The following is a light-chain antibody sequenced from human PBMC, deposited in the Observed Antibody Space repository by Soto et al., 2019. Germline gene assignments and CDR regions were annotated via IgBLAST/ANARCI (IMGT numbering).Light chain of an antibody. CDR1: QSISTY. V-gene: IGKV1-39*01. Sequence: DIQMTQSPSSLSASVGDRVTISCRTSQSISTYLNWYQQKPGTAPRLLISRASSVKSGVPPRFSGSGSGSLFTLTISSLRPEDIATYFCQHSYSSPPWTFGQGTKVDIK. CDR3: QHSYSSPPWT. J-gene: IGKJ1*01. CDR2: RAS.